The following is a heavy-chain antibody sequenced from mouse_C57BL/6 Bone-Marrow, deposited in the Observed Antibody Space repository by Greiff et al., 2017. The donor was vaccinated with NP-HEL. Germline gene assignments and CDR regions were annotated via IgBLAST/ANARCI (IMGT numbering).Heavy chain of an antibody. CDR3: VRQRPHYGSSYDAMDY. D-gene: IGHD1-1*01. CDR1: GFSFNTYA. CDR2: IRSKSNNYAT. Sequence: EVQVVESGGGLVQPKGSLKLSCAASGFSFNTYAMNWVRQAPGKGLEWVARIRSKSNNYATYYADSVKDRFTISRDDSESMLYLQMNNLKTEDTAMYYCVRQRPHYGSSYDAMDYWGQGTSVTVSS. J-gene: IGHJ4*01. V-gene: IGHV10-1*01.